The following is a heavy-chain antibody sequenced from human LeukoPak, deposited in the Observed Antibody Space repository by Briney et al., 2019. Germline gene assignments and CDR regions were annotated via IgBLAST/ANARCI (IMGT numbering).Heavy chain of an antibody. V-gene: IGHV4-4*02. J-gene: IGHJ4*02. CDR2: INHSGST. CDR1: GGSISSTNW. D-gene: IGHD5-18*01. CDR3: ARGRGYSYGYVHQRAPDFDY. Sequence: SGTLSLACADSGGSISSTNWWSWVRQPPGKGLGWIGEINHSGSTNYNPSLKSRVTISVDTSKNQFSLKLSSVTAADTAVYYCARGRGYSYGYVHQRAPDFDYWGQGTLVTVSS.